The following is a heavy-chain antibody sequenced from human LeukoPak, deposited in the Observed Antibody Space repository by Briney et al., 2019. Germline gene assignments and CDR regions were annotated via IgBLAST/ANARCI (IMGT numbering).Heavy chain of an antibody. D-gene: IGHD1-14*01. V-gene: IGHV3-23*01. Sequence: GGSLRLSCEVSGFSFSSYAMSWVRQAPGKGLDWVSAISGSGGSTQYADSVKGRFTISRDNSKNTLYLQMNSLRAEDTAVYYCARYSRGYFDYWGQGTLVTVSS. J-gene: IGHJ4*02. CDR2: ISGSGGST. CDR3: ARYSRGYFDY. CDR1: GFSFSSYA.